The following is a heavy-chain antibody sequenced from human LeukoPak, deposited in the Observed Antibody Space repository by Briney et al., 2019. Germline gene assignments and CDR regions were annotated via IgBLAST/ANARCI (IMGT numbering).Heavy chain of an antibody. V-gene: IGHV3-30*02. Sequence: GSLRLSCAASGFTFSSYGMHWVRQVPGKGLEWVAFIRYDGNIKYYADSVKGRFTISRDNSKNTLYLQMNSLIAEDTAVYYCAKDPVGGWGQGTLVTVSS. CDR1: GFTFSSYG. CDR2: IRYDGNIK. J-gene: IGHJ4*02. D-gene: IGHD3-16*01. CDR3: AKDPVGG.